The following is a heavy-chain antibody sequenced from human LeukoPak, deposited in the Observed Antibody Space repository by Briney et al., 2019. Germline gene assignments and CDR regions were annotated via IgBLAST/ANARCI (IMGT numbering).Heavy chain of an antibody. Sequence: SETLSLTCTVSGGSISSGDYYWSWIRQPPGKGLECIGYIYYSGSTNYNPSLKSRVTISVDTSKNQFSLKLSSVTAADTAVYYCARAPEFYDSTGWPLYYFDYWGQGTLVTVSS. D-gene: IGHD3-22*01. V-gene: IGHV4-61*08. CDR3: ARAPEFYDSTGWPLYYFDY. CDR1: GGSISSGDYY. CDR2: IYYSGST. J-gene: IGHJ4*02.